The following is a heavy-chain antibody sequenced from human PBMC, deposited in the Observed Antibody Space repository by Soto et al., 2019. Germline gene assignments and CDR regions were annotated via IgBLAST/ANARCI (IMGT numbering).Heavy chain of an antibody. CDR2: IWYDGSNK. Sequence: GVSLRLSCAVSGFTFSSYGMHWVRQAPGKGLEWVAVIWYDGSNKYYADSVKGRFTISRDNSKNTLFLQMTSLRDEDTALYYCARDYCSGGSCYSESYYYGMDVWGLGTTVTVSS. CDR1: GFTFSSYG. CDR3: ARDYCSGGSCYSESYYYGMDV. V-gene: IGHV3-33*01. J-gene: IGHJ6*02. D-gene: IGHD2-15*01.